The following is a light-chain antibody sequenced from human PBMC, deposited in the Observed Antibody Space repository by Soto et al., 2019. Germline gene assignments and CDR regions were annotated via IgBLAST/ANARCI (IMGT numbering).Light chain of an antibody. CDR2: GAS. CDR1: QSVSSSF. V-gene: IGKV3-20*01. CDR3: QQYVTSPWA. J-gene: IGKJ1*01. Sequence: EIVLTQSPGTLSLSPGERATLSCRASQSVSSSFLAWYQQKPGQAPRLLIYGASNRATGIPDRFSGSGSWTDFPLTISRLEPEDFAVYYCQQYVTSPWAFGQGTKVAIE.